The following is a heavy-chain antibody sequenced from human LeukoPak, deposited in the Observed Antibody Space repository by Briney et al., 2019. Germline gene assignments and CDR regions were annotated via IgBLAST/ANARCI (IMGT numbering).Heavy chain of an antibody. CDR1: GGSISSYY. Sequence: SETLSLTCTVYGGSISSYYWGWIRQPAGKGLEWIGRIYSSGSTNYNPSLKSRVTMSVDTSKNQFSLKLSSVTAADTAVYYCARGQYHLLYWYFDLWGRGTLVTVSS. CDR2: IYSSGST. CDR3: ARGQYHLLYWYFDL. V-gene: IGHV4-4*07. D-gene: IGHD2-2*01. J-gene: IGHJ2*01.